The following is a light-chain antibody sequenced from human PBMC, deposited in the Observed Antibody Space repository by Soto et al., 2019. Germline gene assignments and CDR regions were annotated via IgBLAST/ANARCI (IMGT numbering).Light chain of an antibody. CDR2: EVS. CDR3: SSYAGSNNFFYV. V-gene: IGLV2-8*01. J-gene: IGLJ1*01. Sequence: QSALTQPPSASGSLGQSVTISCTGTSSDVGAYNYVSWYQQHPGKAPKLMIYEVSKRPSGVPDRFSGSKSGNTASLTVSGLQAEDEADYYCSSYAGSNNFFYVLGTGTKLTVL. CDR1: SSDVGAYNY.